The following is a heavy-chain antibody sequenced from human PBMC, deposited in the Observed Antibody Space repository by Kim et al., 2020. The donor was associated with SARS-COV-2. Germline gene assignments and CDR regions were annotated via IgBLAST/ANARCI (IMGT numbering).Heavy chain of an antibody. CDR3: AIIYSSGRPFDY. V-gene: IGHV1-2*06. CDR1: GYTFTGYY. Sequence: ASVKVSCKASGYTFTGYYMHWVRQAPGQGLEWMGRINPNSGGTNYAQKFQGRVTMTRDTSISTAYMELSRLRSDDTAMYYCAIIYSSGRPFDYWGQGTLVTVSS. J-gene: IGHJ4*02. CDR2: INPNSGGT. D-gene: IGHD6-19*01.